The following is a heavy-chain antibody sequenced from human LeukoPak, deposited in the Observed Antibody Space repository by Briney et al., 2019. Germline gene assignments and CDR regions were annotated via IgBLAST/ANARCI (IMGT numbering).Heavy chain of an antibody. D-gene: IGHD3-10*01. J-gene: IGHJ5*02. CDR1: GGSISSGSYY. CDR3: ARHGEGSGSYYSEVWFDP. Sequence: PSETLSLTCTVSGGSISSGSYYWSWIRQPAGQGLEWIGRIYTSGSSNYNPSLKSRVTILVDTSKNQFSLKLSSVTAADTAVYYCARHGEGSGSYYSEVWFDPWGQGTLVTVSS. CDR2: IYTSGSS. V-gene: IGHV4-61*02.